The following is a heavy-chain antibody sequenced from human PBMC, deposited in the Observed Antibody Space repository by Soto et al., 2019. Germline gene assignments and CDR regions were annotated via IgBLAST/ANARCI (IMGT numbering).Heavy chain of an antibody. Sequence: PSETLSLTCTVSGGSISSGDYYWSWIRQPPXKGLEWIGYIYYSGSTYYNPSLKSRVTISVDTSKNQFSLKLSSVTAADTAVYYCARVARIRYYGSGNWFDPWGQGTLVTVSS. CDR3: ARVARIRYYGSGNWFDP. D-gene: IGHD3-10*01. CDR1: GGSISSGDYY. V-gene: IGHV4-30-4*01. J-gene: IGHJ5*02. CDR2: IYYSGST.